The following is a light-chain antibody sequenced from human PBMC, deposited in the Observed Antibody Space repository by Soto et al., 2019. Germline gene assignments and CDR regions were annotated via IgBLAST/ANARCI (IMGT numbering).Light chain of an antibody. CDR3: QQSYSTQT. CDR1: QSISSY. Sequence: DIQMTHSPSSLSASVGDRVTITSRASQSISSYLNWYQQKPGKAPKLLIYAASSLQSGVPSRFSGSGSGTDFTLTISSLQPEDFATYYCQQSYSTQTFGQGTKVDIK. V-gene: IGKV1-39*01. CDR2: AAS. J-gene: IGKJ1*01.